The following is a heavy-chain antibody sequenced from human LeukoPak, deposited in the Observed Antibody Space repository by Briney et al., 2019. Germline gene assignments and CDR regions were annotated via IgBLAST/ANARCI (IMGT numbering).Heavy chain of an antibody. CDR3: ARADGYNYGSVFDY. D-gene: IGHD5-18*01. CDR1: GGSISSCGYY. CDR2: IYYSGST. Sequence: SETLSLTCTVSGGSISSCGYYWRWIRQHPGKGLEWIGYIYYSGSTYYNPSLKSRVTISVDTSKNQFSMKLSSVTAADTAVYYCARADGYNYGSVFDYWGQGTQVTVSS. J-gene: IGHJ4*02. V-gene: IGHV4-31*03.